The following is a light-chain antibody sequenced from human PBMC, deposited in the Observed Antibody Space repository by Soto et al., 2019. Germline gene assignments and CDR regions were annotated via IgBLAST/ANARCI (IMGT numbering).Light chain of an antibody. Sequence: EIVMTQSPATLSVSPGERATLSCRASQSVSSNLAWYQQKPGQAPRLLIYGASTRATGIPARFSGSGSGTYFTLTISSLHSEDFAFYYQQHYNNSPFTFGRGTKVEIK. J-gene: IGKJ3*01. CDR3: QHYNNSPFT. CDR1: QSVSSN. V-gene: IGKV3-15*01. CDR2: GAS.